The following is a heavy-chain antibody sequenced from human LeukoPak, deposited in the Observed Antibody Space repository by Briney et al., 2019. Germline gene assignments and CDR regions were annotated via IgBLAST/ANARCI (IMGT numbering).Heavy chain of an antibody. D-gene: IGHD4-17*01. CDR2: IYSGGST. CDR3: ARDRYGDYPWYYYYGMDD. V-gene: IGHV3-53*01. Sequence: GGSLRLSCAASGFTVSSNYMSWVRQAPGKGLEWVSVIYSGGSTYYADSVKGRFTISRDNSKNTLYLQMNSLRAEDTAVYYCARDRYGDYPWYYYYGMDDWGQGTTVTVSS. CDR1: GFTVSSNY. J-gene: IGHJ6*02.